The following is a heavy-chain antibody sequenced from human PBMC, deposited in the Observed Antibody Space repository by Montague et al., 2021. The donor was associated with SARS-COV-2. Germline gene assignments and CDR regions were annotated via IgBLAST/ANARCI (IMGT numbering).Heavy chain of an antibody. D-gene: IGHD1-14*01. Sequence: SETLSLTCSVSGEYVSAFYWNWLRQSPGKGLEWIGRIYHSGSSNFNPSLNRRLSMSIDTSKNQFSLTLRSVTAADTAIYFCERDPRGGTGDLDSWGQGILVAVSS. V-gene: IGHV4-59*02. CDR1: GEYVSAFY. J-gene: IGHJ5*01. CDR2: IYHSGSS. CDR3: ERDPRGGTGDLDS.